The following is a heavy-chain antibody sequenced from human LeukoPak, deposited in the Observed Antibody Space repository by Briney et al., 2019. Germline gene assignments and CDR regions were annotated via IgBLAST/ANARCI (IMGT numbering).Heavy chain of an antibody. D-gene: IGHD3-3*01. V-gene: IGHV1-2*02. CDR2: INPNSGGT. CDR3: ARAEYDFWSGYYPGVDYYYMDV. CDR1: GYTFTGYY. Sequence: ASVKVSCKASGYTFTGYYMHWVRQAPGQGLEWMGWINPNSGGTNYAQKFQGRVTMTRDTSISTAYMELSRLRSDDTAVYYCARAEYDFWSGYYPGVDYYYMDVWGKGNTVTVSS. J-gene: IGHJ6*03.